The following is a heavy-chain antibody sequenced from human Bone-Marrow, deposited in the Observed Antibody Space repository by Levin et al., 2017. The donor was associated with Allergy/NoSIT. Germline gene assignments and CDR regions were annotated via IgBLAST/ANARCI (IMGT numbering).Heavy chain of an antibody. J-gene: IGHJ4*02. CDR2: TSSSNSYI. D-gene: IGHD3-16*02. V-gene: IGHV3-21*01. CDR3: ARDMITFGGVIAPFDS. Sequence: SCAASGFTFSDYNMNWVRQAPGKGLEWVSSTSSSNSYIYYADSVKGRFTTSRDSAKNSLYLQMNSLRAEDTAIYYCARDMITFGGVIAPFDSWGQGSLVTVSS. CDR1: GFTFSDYN.